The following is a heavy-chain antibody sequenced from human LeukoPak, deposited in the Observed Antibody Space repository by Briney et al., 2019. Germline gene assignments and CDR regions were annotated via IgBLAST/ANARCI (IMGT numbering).Heavy chain of an antibody. Sequence: SVKVSCKASGGILNSYAISWVRQAPEQGLEWMGGIIAIFGTANYAQKFQGRVTITTDESTSTAYMELSSLRSEDTAVYYCARGPAYNWNPGDWFDPWGQGTLVTVSS. CDR2: IIAIFGTA. V-gene: IGHV1-69*05. CDR1: GGILNSYA. D-gene: IGHD1-20*01. J-gene: IGHJ5*02. CDR3: ARGPAYNWNPGDWFDP.